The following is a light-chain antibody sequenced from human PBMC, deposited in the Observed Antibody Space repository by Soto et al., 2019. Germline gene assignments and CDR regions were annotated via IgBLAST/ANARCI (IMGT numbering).Light chain of an antibody. Sequence: EIVMTQSPATLSASPGERATLSCRASQSVSSNLAWYQQKPGQAPRLLIYGASTRATGTPARCTGSGSGTDSTLTISSLEPDFFAVYYYQHYARSITFGQGTRLEIK. CDR2: GAS. CDR1: QSVSSN. V-gene: IGKV3-15*01. J-gene: IGKJ5*01. CDR3: QHYARSIT.